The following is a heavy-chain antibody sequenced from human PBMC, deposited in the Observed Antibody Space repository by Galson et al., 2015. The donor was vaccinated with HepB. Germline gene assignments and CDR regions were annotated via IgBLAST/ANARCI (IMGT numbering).Heavy chain of an antibody. V-gene: IGHV3-15*01. CDR1: GFTFSNAW. CDR2: IKSKTDGGTT. J-gene: IGHJ3*02. Sequence: SLRLSCAASGFTFSNAWMSWVRQAPGKGLEWVGRIKSKTDGGTTDYAAPVKGRFTISRDDSKNTLHLQMNSLKTEDTAVYYCTTSSGWYLTDAFDIWGQGTMVTVSS. D-gene: IGHD6-19*01. CDR3: TTSSGWYLTDAFDI.